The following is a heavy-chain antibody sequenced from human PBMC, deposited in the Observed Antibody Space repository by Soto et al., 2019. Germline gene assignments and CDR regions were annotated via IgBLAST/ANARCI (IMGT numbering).Heavy chain of an antibody. J-gene: IGHJ6*02. CDR2: ITSSGDYT. CDR1: GLTFSDYY. Sequence: QVQLVEAGGGLVKPGGSLRLSCAASGLTFSDYYMSWIRQAPGKGLEWVSYITSSGDYTKYADSVRGRFTISRDNAKNSLYLQMNSLRADDTAVYYCARELDGIDVWGQGTTVIVSS. V-gene: IGHV3-11*05. CDR3: ARELDGIDV.